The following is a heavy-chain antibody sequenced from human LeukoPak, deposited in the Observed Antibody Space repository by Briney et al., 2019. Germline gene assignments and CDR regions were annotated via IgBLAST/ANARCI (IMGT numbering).Heavy chain of an antibody. Sequence: GGSLRLSCAASGFTFSSYSMNWVRQAPGKGLEWVSSISSSSSYIYYADSVKGRFTISRDNAKNSLYLQMNSLRAEDTAVYYCARDRPPPVRYFDWQSGGDLDYWGQGTLVTVSS. D-gene: IGHD3-9*01. CDR1: GFTFSSYS. V-gene: IGHV3-21*01. CDR3: ARDRPPPVRYFDWQSGGDLDY. J-gene: IGHJ4*02. CDR2: ISSSSSYI.